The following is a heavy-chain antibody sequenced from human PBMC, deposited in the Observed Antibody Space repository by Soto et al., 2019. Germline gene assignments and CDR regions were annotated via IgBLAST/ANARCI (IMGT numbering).Heavy chain of an antibody. D-gene: IGHD1-1*01. Sequence: QVHLVQSGAEVKKPGASVKVSCKASGYTFTSYGITWVRQAPGQGLEWMGWISAHNGNTDYAQKRXGXVFXTRDTSTSTAYMELRSLISDDTAVYYCARGRYGDYWGQGALVTVSS. CDR3: ARGRYGDY. J-gene: IGHJ4*02. CDR1: GYTFTSYG. V-gene: IGHV1-18*01. CDR2: ISAHNGNT.